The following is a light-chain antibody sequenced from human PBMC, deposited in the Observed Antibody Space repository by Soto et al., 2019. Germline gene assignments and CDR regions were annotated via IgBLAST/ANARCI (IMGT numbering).Light chain of an antibody. CDR3: QQLGT. V-gene: IGKV1-9*01. CDR1: QDISSY. Sequence: DVQLAQSPSFLSASVGDRVTITCRASQDISSYLAWYQQKPGKAPKLLIYAASTLQSGVPSRFSGSGSGTEFTLTLSSLQPEDFATYYCQQLGTFGQGTKLEIK. J-gene: IGKJ2*02. CDR2: AAS.